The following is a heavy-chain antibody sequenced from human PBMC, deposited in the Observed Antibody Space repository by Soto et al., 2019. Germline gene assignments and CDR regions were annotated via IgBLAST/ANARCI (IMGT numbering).Heavy chain of an antibody. CDR2: ISTYNGNT. Sequence: QVQLVQSGAEVKQPGASVKVSCKASSYTFTNYGFTWVRQAPGQGLEWLGWISTYNGNTKYAQKVQGRLTMTTDTSTSTANMELTSLRSDDTALYYCARTTVTASYYYMDVWGKGSTVTVSS. CDR1: SYTFTNYG. CDR3: ARTTVTASYYYMDV. J-gene: IGHJ6*03. D-gene: IGHD4-17*01. V-gene: IGHV1-18*01.